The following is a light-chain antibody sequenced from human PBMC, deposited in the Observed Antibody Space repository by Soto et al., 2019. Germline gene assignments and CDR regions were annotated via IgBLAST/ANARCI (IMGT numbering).Light chain of an antibody. V-gene: IGLV2-14*01. CDR1: SSDVGGYNY. CDR2: EVS. J-gene: IGLJ1*01. Sequence: QSALTQPASVSGSPGQSITISCTGNSSDVGGYNYVSWYQQHPGKAPKLMIYEVSNRPSGVSNRFSASKSGNTASLTISGLQAEDEADYYCSSYTSSSIDYVFGTGTKLTVL. CDR3: SSYTSSSIDYV.